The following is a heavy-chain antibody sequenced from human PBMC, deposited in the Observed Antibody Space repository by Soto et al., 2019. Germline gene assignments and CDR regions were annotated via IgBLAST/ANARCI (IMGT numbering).Heavy chain of an antibody. D-gene: IGHD3-16*01. CDR1: GYNFIGYY. CDR3: ARGDADLNY. V-gene: IGHV1-2*02. CDR2: ITPKTGGT. Sequence: QVQLVQSGAEVKKPGAAVKVACKASGYNFIGYYIDWVRQAPGQGLEWMGRITPKTGGTHFSQKFQGRVTLTRDTSISTAYMEVSSLRSDDTAVYYCARGDADLNYWGQGTLVTVSS. J-gene: IGHJ4*02.